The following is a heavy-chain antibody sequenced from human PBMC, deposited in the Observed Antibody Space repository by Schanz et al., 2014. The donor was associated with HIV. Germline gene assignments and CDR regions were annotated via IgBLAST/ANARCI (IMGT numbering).Heavy chain of an antibody. Sequence: VQLVESGGGLVQPGGSLRLSCAASGFTFSTSWMHWVRQAPGKGLEWVAVISYDGSNKYYADSVKGRFTISRDNSKNTLYLQMNSLRAEDTAVYYCARVANWDYYGMDVWGRGTTVTVSS. D-gene: IGHD3-16*01. CDR1: GFTFSTSW. J-gene: IGHJ6*02. CDR2: ISYDGSNK. V-gene: IGHV3-30-3*01. CDR3: ARVANWDYYGMDV.